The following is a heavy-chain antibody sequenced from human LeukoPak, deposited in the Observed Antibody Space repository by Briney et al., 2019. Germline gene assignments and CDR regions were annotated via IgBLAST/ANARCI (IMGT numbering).Heavy chain of an antibody. CDR2: IYPGDSDT. J-gene: IGHJ4*02. V-gene: IGHV5-51*01. Sequence: GESLKISCKGSGYSFTSYWIGWVRQMPGKGLEWMGIIYPGDSDTRYSPSFQGQVTTSADKSISTAYLQWSSLKASDTAMYYCARPPYYYDSSGYYFDYWGQGTLVTVSS. CDR1: GYSFTSYW. CDR3: ARPPYYYDSSGYYFDY. D-gene: IGHD3-22*01.